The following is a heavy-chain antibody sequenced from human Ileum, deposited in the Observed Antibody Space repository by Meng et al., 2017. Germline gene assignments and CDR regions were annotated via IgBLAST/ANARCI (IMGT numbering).Heavy chain of an antibody. J-gene: IGHJ4*02. CDR2: IYDTGST. D-gene: IGHD3-10*01. Sequence: SETLSFTCTVSGGSISNNYWNWIRQPPGKGLEWIGYIYDTGSTEYNPSLKGRVTISVDSSKKQFSLNLRSVTAADTAVYYCARLYSGSGRHDPLDYWGQGTLVTVSS. V-gene: IGHV4-59*01. CDR1: GGSISNNY. CDR3: ARLYSGSGRHDPLDY.